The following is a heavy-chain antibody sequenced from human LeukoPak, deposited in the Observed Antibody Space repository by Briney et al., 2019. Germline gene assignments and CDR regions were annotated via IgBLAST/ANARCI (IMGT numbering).Heavy chain of an antibody. V-gene: IGHV3-66*01. J-gene: IGHJ6*02. D-gene: IGHD3-22*01. CDR3: ASTYYYDSSGYYPHDYYCGMDV. CDR1: GFTVSSNY. CDR2: IYSGGST. Sequence: GGSLRLSCAASGFTVSSNYMSWVRQAPGAGLEWVSVIYSGGSTYYADSVKGRFTISRDNSKNTLYLQMNSLRAEDTAVYYCASTYYYDSSGYYPHDYYCGMDVWGQGTTVTVSS.